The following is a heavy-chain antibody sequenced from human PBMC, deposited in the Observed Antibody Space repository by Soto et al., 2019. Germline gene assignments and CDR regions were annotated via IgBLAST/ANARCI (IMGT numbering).Heavy chain of an antibody. D-gene: IGHD6-13*01. CDR3: ASLIAAAGPPHSPRYYYGMDV. J-gene: IGHJ6*02. Sequence: QVQLVQSGAEVKKPGSSVMVSCKASGGTFSSYAISWVRQAPGQGLEWMGGIIPIFGTADYAQKFQGRVTITADESTSTAYMELSSLRSEDTAVYYCASLIAAAGPPHSPRYYYGMDVWGQGTTVTVSS. CDR2: IIPIFGTA. V-gene: IGHV1-69*12. CDR1: GGTFSSYA.